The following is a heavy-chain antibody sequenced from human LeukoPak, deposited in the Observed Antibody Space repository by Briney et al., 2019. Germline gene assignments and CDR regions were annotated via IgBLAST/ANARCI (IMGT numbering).Heavy chain of an antibody. J-gene: IGHJ4*02. V-gene: IGHV3-30*03. CDR3: ARVASRTVTAYYFDY. D-gene: IGHD4-23*01. CDR2: ISYDGNNK. CDR1: GFTFSDFG. Sequence: GGSLRLSCAASGFTFSDFGMHWVRQAPGRGLEWVAVISYDGNNKYYVDSVKGRFTISRDNAKNSLYLQMNSLRAEDTAVYYCARVASRTVTAYYFDYWGQGNLVTVSS.